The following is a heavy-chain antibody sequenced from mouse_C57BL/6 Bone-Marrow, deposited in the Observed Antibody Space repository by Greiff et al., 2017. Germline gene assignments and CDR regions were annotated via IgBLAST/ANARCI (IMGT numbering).Heavy chain of an antibody. CDR2: ISDGGSYT. V-gene: IGHV5-4*01. Sequence: EVKLVESGGGLVKPGGSLKLSCAASGFTFSSYAMSWVRQTPEKRLEWVATISDGGSYTYYPDNVKGRFTISRDNAKNNLYLQMSHLKSEDTAMYYCARDSSGQTFFDYWGQGTTLTVSS. J-gene: IGHJ2*01. CDR3: ARDSSGQTFFDY. D-gene: IGHD3-2*02. CDR1: GFTFSSYA.